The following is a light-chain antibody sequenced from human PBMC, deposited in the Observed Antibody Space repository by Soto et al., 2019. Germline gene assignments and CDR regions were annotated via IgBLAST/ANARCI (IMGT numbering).Light chain of an antibody. CDR1: QTVRNNY. CDR3: QQRSNWPPWT. CDR2: DAS. Sequence: EFVLTHSPGTLSLSPGERATLSCRASQTVRNNYLAWYQQKPGQAPRLLIYDASSRATGIPDRFSGGGSGTDFALTISGLEPEDFAVYYCQQRSNWPPWTVGHGTQVDIK. J-gene: IGKJ1*01. V-gene: IGKV3D-20*02.